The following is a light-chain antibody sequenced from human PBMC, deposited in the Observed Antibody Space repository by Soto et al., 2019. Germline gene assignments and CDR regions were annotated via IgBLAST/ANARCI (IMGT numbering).Light chain of an antibody. V-gene: IGKV1-5*03. J-gene: IGKJ1*01. CDR3: QQYNSYST. Sequence: DIQMTQFPSTLSASVGDRVTITCRASQSISSWLAWYQQKPGKVPKLLIYKASSLESGVPPRFSGTGSGTEFTLTISSLQPDDFATYYCQQYNSYSTFGQGTKVDIK. CDR2: KAS. CDR1: QSISSW.